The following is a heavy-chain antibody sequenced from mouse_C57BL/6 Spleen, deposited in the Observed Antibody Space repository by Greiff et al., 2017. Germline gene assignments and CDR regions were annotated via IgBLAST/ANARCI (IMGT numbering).Heavy chain of an antibody. CDR2: ISSGGDYI. Sequence: EVMLVESGEGLVKPGGSLKLSCAASGFTFSSYAMSWVRQTPEKRLEWVAYISSGGDYIYYADTVKGRFTISRDNARNTLYLQMSSLKSEDTAMYYCTREGRGSSYFDYWGQGTTLTVSS. V-gene: IGHV5-9-1*02. CDR1: GFTFSSYA. D-gene: IGHD1-1*01. J-gene: IGHJ2*01. CDR3: TREGRGSSYFDY.